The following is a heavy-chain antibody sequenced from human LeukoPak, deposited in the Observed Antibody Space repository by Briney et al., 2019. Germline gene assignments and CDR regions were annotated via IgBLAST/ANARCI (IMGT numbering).Heavy chain of an antibody. D-gene: IGHD3-3*01. CDR3: ARLNYDFWSGYFFDY. CDR2: IYYNGRT. V-gene: IGHV4-39*07. Sequence: SETLSLTCTVSGDSINNNNYYWGWIRQPPGKGLEWIGNIYYNGRTYYNPSLKSRVTISVDTSKNQFSLKLSSVTAADTAVYYCARLNYDFWSGYFFDYWGQGTLVTVSS. CDR1: GDSINNNNYY. J-gene: IGHJ4*02.